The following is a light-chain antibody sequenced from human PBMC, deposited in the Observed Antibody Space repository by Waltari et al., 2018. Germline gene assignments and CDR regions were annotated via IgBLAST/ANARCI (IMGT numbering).Light chain of an antibody. CDR2: DIS. CDR3: QHYYYYPFT. Sequence: DIQLTQSPSSLSASVGDRVTINCRASQDINGALAWFQHQPGKAPKTLSYDISTRQSGVPSRFGGSGSGTDFTLTIDSLQPDDFATYYCQHYYYYPFTFGGGTKVEVK. V-gene: IGKV1-16*01. J-gene: IGKJ4*01. CDR1: QDINGA.